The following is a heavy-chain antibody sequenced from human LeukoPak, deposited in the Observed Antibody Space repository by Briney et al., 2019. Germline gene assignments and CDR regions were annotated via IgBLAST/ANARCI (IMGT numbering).Heavy chain of an antibody. D-gene: IGHD3-22*01. CDR3: ARSPSYYYDSSGTHYFDY. CDR1: GGSISSYY. CDR2: IYFNGYT. Sequence: PSETLSLTCTVSGGSISSYYWNWIRQSPGKGLEWIGYIYFNGYTNYNPSLKSRVTISIDTSKNQFSLKLSSVTAADTAVYYCARSPSYYYDSSGTHYFDYWGQGTLVTVSS. J-gene: IGHJ4*02. V-gene: IGHV4-59*01.